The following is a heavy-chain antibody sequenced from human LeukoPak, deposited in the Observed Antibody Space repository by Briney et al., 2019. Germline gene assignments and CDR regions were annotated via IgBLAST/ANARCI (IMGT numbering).Heavy chain of an antibody. J-gene: IGHJ4*02. CDR1: GFTFSGYE. CDR3: AKGRGYSYGYDFDY. D-gene: IGHD5-18*01. V-gene: IGHV3-48*03. CDR2: ISSSGSTI. Sequence: GGSLRLSCAASGFTFSGYEMNWVRQAPGKGLEWVSYISSSGSTIYYADSVKGRFTISRDNAKNSLYLQMNSLRAEDTAVYYCAKGRGYSYGYDFDYWGQGTLVTVSS.